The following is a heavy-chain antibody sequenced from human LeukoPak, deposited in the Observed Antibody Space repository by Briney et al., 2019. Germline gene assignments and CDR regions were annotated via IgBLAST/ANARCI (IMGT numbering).Heavy chain of an antibody. CDR1: GGSISSSNW. Sequence: SETLSLTCAVSGGSISSSNWWSWVRQPPGKGLEWIGEIHHSGSTNYNPSLKSRVIISLDKSKNQFSLKLSSVTAADMAVYYCARKDWNNVRAFDIWGQGTLVTVSS. J-gene: IGHJ3*02. CDR3: ARKDWNNVRAFDI. D-gene: IGHD1/OR15-1a*01. CDR2: IHHSGST. V-gene: IGHV4-4*02.